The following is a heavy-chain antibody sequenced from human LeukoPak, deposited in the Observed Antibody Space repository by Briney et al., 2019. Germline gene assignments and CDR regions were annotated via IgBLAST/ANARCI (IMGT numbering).Heavy chain of an antibody. J-gene: IGHJ6*02. CDR1: RFTFSNYW. CDR2: MNRDGSEK. Sequence: PGGSLRLSCAASRFTFSNYWMSWVRQAPGKGLEWVASMNRDGSEKNYVDSVKGRFTISRDNAKNLLFLQMNSLRVEDTAVYYCARDGGVIRFGGQDVWGQGTTVTVS. D-gene: IGHD3-16*01. V-gene: IGHV3-7*01. CDR3: ARDGGVIRFGGQDV.